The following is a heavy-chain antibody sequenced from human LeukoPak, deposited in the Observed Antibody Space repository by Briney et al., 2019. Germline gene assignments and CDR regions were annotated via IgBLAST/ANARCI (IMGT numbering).Heavy chain of an antibody. CDR3: ASSFAVAETDAFDI. CDR1: GGSISSYY. V-gene: IGHV4-4*07. CDR2: IYTSGST. Sequence: SETPSLTCTVSGGSISSYYWSWIRQPAGKGLEWIGRIYTSGSTNYNPSLKSRVTMSVDTSKNQFSLKLSSVTAADTAVYYCASSFAVAETDAFDIWGQGTMVTVSS. D-gene: IGHD6-19*01. J-gene: IGHJ3*02.